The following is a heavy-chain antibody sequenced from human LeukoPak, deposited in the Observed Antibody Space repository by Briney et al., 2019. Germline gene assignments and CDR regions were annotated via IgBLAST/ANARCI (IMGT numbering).Heavy chain of an antibody. CDR3: ARKIDY. V-gene: IGHV3-53*01. CDR2: IYSGGST. J-gene: IGHJ4*02. CDR1: GFIFDDYG. Sequence: GGSLRLSCAASGFIFDDYGMSWVRQVPGKGLEWVSVIYSGGSTYYADSVKGRFTISRDNSKNTLYLQMNSLRAEDTAVYYCARKIDYWGQGTLVTVSS.